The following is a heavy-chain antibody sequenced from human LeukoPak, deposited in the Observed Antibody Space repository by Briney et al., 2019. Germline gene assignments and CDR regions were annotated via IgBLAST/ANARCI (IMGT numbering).Heavy chain of an antibody. CDR1: GYSFTNFW. CDR2: IYPGDSDT. V-gene: IGHV5-51*01. Sequence: GESLKISCKGSGYSFTNFWIGWVRQVPGKGLEWVGIIYPGDSDTRYSPSFQGQVNISADKSINTAYLQWSSLKASDTAMYYCARHAEVNWFDSWGQGTLVTVSS. J-gene: IGHJ5*01. CDR3: ARHAEVNWFDS.